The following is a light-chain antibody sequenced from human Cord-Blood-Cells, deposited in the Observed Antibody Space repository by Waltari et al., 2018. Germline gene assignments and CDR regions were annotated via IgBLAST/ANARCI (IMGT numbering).Light chain of an antibody. V-gene: IGKV1-39*01. CDR2: AAS. J-gene: IGKJ2*01. Sequence: DIQMTQSQSSLSASVGDRVTITCRASQSISSYLNWYQQKPGKAPKLLIYAASSLQSGVPSRFSGSGSGTDFTLTISSLQPEYFATYYCQQSYSTPYTFGQGTKLEIK. CDR1: QSISSY. CDR3: QQSYSTPYT.